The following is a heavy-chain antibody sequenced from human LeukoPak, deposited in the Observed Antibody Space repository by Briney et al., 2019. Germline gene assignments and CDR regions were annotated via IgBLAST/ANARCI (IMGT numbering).Heavy chain of an antibody. J-gene: IGHJ3*02. CDR1: GGSFSGYY. Sequence: SETLSLTCAVYGGSFSGYYWSWIRQPPGKGLEWIGEINHSGSTNYNPSLKSRVTISVDTSKNQFSLKLSSVTAADTAVYYCARAGDYDFWSGSWPDAFDIWGQGTMVTVSS. V-gene: IGHV4-34*01. CDR2: INHSGST. D-gene: IGHD3-3*01. CDR3: ARAGDYDFWSGSWPDAFDI.